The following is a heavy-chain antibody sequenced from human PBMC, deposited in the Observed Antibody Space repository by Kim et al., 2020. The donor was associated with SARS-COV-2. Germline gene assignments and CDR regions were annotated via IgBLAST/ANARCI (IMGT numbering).Heavy chain of an antibody. CDR1: GYSISSGYY. V-gene: IGHV4-38-2*02. D-gene: IGHD4-17*01. CDR2: IYHSGST. J-gene: IGHJ5*02. Sequence: SETLSLTCTVSGYSISSGYYWGWIRQPPGKGLEWIGSIYHSGSTYYNPSLKSRVTISVDTSKNQFSLKLSSVTAADTAVYYCARDRYGDYFSGFDHWGQG. CDR3: ARDRYGDYFSGFDH.